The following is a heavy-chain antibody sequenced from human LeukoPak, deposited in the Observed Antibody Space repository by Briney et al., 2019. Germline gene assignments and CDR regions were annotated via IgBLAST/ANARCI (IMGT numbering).Heavy chain of an antibody. D-gene: IGHD3-10*01. Sequence: SETLSLTCAVYGGSFSGYYWSWIRQPPGKGLEWIGEINHSGSTNYNPSLKSRVTISVDTSKNQFSLKLSSVTAADTAVYYCARGPSLLGFHSEYFDYWGQGTLVTVSS. V-gene: IGHV4-34*01. CDR3: ARGPSLLGFHSEYFDY. CDR2: INHSGST. CDR1: GGSFSGYY. J-gene: IGHJ4*02.